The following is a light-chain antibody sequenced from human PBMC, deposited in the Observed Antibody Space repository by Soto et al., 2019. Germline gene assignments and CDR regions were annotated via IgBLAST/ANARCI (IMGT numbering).Light chain of an antibody. CDR3: QSYERSLSGSSV. J-gene: IGLJ1*01. CDR2: GKT. V-gene: IGLV1-40*01. CDR1: SSNIGAGYD. Sequence: QSVLTQPPSVSGAPGQRVTISCTGSSSNIGAGYDVHWYQQLPGTAPKLLIYGKTHRPSGVPDRFSGSSSGTSASLAITGLKDEADGDYYCQSYERSLSGSSVFGTGTKVTVL.